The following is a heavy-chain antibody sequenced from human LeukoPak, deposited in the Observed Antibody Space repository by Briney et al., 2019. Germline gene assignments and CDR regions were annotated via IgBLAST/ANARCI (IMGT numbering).Heavy chain of an antibody. CDR1: GGSISSYY. CDR3: ARENHDYGDFSFFDY. D-gene: IGHD4-17*01. V-gene: IGHV4-59*01. Sequence: SETLSLTCTVSGGSISSYYWSWIRQPPGKGLEWIGYIYYSGSTNYNPSLKSRVTISVDTSKNQSSLKLSSVTAADTAVYYCARENHDYGDFSFFDYWGQGTLVTVSS. J-gene: IGHJ4*02. CDR2: IYYSGST.